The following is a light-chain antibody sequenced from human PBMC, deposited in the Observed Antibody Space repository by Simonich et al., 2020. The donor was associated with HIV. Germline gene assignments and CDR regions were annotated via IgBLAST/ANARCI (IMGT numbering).Light chain of an antibody. CDR3: SSYAGSNNLV. CDR2: EGS. Sequence: QSALTQPASVSGSPGQSITISCTGTSSDVGNYNLVSWYQQHPGKAPKLMIYEGSKRPSGVPDRFSGSKSGNTAFLTVSGLQAEDEADYYCSSYAGSNNLVFGGGTKVTVL. V-gene: IGLV2-23*01. J-gene: IGLJ3*02. CDR1: SSDVGNYNL.